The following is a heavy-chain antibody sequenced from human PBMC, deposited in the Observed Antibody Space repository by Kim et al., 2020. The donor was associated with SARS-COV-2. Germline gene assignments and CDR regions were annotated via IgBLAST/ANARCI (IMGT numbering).Heavy chain of an antibody. CDR2: IDPSDSYT. D-gene: IGHD3-3*01. J-gene: IGHJ4*02. Sequence: GESLKISCKGSGYSFTSYWISWVRQMPGKGLEWRGRIDPSDSYTQYKPSFQGHVTIAVDKSISTAYLQWSRLKASDSALYYCARQFDFGVVISDYWGQGTPLTVSS. CDR3: ARQFDFGVVISDY. V-gene: IGHV5-10-1*01. CDR1: GYSFTSYW.